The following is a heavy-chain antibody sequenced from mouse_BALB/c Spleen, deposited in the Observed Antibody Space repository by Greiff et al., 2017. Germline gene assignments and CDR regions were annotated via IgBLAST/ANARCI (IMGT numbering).Heavy chain of an antibody. CDR3: ARKGFTTATMDY. CDR1: GFSLTSYG. V-gene: IGHV2-2*02. CDR2: IWSGGST. J-gene: IGHJ4*01. Sequence: QVQLKESGPGLVAPSQSLSITCTVSGFSLTSYGVHWVRQPPGKGLEWLGVIWSGGSTDYNAAFISRLSISKDNSKSQVFFKMNSLQANDTAIYYCARKGFTTATMDYWGQGTSVTVSS. D-gene: IGHD1-2*01.